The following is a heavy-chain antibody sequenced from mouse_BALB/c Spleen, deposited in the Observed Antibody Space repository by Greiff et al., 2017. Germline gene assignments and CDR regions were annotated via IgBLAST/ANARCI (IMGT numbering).Heavy chain of an antibody. V-gene: IGHV2-6-5*01. D-gene: IGHD2-10*01. J-gene: IGHJ4*01. CDR2: IWGGGST. CDR3: AKHPYYGNYHYAMDY. Sequence: VQLQQSGPGLVAPSQSLSITCTVSGFSLTDYGVSWIRQPPGKGLEWLGVIWGGGSTYYNSALKSGLSISKDNSKSQVFLKMNSLQTDDTAMYYCAKHPYYGNYHYAMDYWGQGTSVTVSS. CDR1: GFSLTDYG.